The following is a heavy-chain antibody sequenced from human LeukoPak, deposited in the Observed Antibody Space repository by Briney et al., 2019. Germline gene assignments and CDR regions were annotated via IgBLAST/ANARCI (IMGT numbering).Heavy chain of an antibody. CDR1: A. V-gene: IGHV3-30-3*01. CDR2: ISYDGSNK. J-gene: IGHJ4*02. CDR3: ARDLAV. Sequence: AMHXVXQAXGKGLEWVAVISYDGSNKYYADSGKGRFTISRDNSKNTLYLQMNSLRAEDTAVYYCARDLAVWGQGTLVTVSS. D-gene: IGHD3-16*01.